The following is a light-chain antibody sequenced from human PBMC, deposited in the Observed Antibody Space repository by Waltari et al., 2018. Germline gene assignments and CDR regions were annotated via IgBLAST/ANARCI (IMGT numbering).Light chain of an antibody. CDR2: STD. CDR1: TCPVPSAYW. Sequence: QTVVTQEPSLTVSRGGTVTPTCASSTCPVPSAYWPNWFQQKHGQAPRALIYSTDNKHSWTPARFSGSLLGGKAALTLSGVQPEDEAEYYCLLYHDGAQVFGGGTKLTVL. V-gene: IGLV7-43*01. CDR3: LLYHDGAQV. J-gene: IGLJ3*02.